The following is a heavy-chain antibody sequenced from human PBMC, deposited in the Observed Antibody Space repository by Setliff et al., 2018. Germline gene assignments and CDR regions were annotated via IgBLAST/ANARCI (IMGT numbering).Heavy chain of an antibody. Sequence: ALVKVSCKASGYSLSNYVMNWVRQAPGQGLEWMGWINTKTGDPTYAQGYTGRFAFSLDTSDSATYLDISNLKAEDTATYYCARADHLVTTTFDYWGQGTLVTVSS. CDR3: ARADHLVTTTFDY. J-gene: IGHJ4*01. CDR2: INTKTGDP. CDR1: GYSLSNYV. D-gene: IGHD4-17*01. V-gene: IGHV7-4-1*02.